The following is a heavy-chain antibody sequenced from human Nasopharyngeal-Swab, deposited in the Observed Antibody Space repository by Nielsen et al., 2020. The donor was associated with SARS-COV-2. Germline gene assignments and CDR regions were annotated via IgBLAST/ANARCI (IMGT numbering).Heavy chain of an antibody. Sequence: PRAKGMEWIGYIYYSGSTNYNPSLKSRVTISVDTSKNQFSLKLSSVTAADTAVYYCARERIAARLPDRWFDPWGQGTLVTVSS. V-gene: IGHV4-59*01. J-gene: IGHJ5*02. D-gene: IGHD6-6*01. CDR3: ARERIAARLPDRWFDP. CDR2: IYYSGST.